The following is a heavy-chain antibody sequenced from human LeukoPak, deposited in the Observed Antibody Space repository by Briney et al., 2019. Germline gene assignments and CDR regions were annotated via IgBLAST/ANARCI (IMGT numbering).Heavy chain of an antibody. J-gene: IGHJ4*02. CDR2: IYHSGST. D-gene: IGHD3-9*01. CDR3: ASQPTYYDILTGYQPDYYFDY. Sequence: SETLSLTCAVSGYSISSGYYWGWIRQPPGKGLEWIGSIYHSGSTYYNPSLKSRVTISVDTSKNQFSLKLSSVTAADTAVYYCASQPTYYDILTGYQPDYYFDYWGQGTLVTVSS. CDR1: GYSISSGYY. V-gene: IGHV4-38-2*01.